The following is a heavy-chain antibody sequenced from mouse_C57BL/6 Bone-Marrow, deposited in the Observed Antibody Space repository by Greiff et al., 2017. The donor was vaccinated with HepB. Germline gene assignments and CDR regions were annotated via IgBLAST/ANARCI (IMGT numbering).Heavy chain of an antibody. J-gene: IGHJ4*01. CDR2: IDPSDSYT. CDR3: ASGYGSRRGNAMDY. V-gene: IGHV1-69*01. D-gene: IGHD1-1*01. CDR1: GYTFTSYW. Sequence: QVQLQQPGAELVMPGASVKLSCKASGYTFTSYWMHWVKQRPGKGLEWIGEIDPSDSYTNYNQKFKGKSTLTVDKFSSTAYMQLSSLTSEDSAVYYSASGYGSRRGNAMDYWGQGTSVTVSS.